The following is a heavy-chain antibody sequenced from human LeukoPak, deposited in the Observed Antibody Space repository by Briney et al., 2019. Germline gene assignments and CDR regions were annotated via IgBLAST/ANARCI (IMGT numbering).Heavy chain of an antibody. J-gene: IGHJ6*02. CDR2: IYPGDSDT. CDR3: ARHSLYYDFWSGSNAHRGYYYGMDV. D-gene: IGHD3-3*01. CDR1: GYSFTSYW. V-gene: IGHV5-51*01. Sequence: PGESLKISCKGSGYSFTSYWIGWVRQMPGKGLEWMGIIYPGDSDTRYSPSFQGQVTISADKSISTAYLQWSSLKASDTAMYYCARHSLYYDFWSGSNAHRGYYYGMDVWGQGTTVTVSS.